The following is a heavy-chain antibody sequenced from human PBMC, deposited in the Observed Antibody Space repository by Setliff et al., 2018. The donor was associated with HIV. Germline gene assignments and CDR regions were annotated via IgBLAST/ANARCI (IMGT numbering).Heavy chain of an antibody. CDR3: ARSPSYGSSWEYYFDY. CDR1: GGSISTYY. CDR2: IYYGGTT. Sequence: SETLSLTCTVSGGSISTYYWSWIRQPPGKGLEWIGTIGDIYYGGTTHYNPSLKSRIIISVDTSKNQFSLKLSSVTAADAAVYYCARSPSYGSSWEYYFDYWAREYWSPSPQ. V-gene: IGHV4-59*08. J-gene: IGHJ4*02. D-gene: IGHD6-13*01.